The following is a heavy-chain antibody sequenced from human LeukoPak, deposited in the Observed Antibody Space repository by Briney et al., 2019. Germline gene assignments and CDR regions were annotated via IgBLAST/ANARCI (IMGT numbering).Heavy chain of an antibody. CDR3: AKASKNPANYYDSSGYYRAFDY. V-gene: IGHV4-31*03. CDR2: IYYSGST. Sequence: SETLSLTCTVSGGSISSGGYYWSWIRQHPGKGLEWIGYIYYSGSTYYNPSLKSRVTISVDTSKNQFSLKLSSVTAADTAVYYCAKASKNPANYYDSSGYYRAFDYWGQGTLVTVSS. CDR1: GGSISSGGYY. D-gene: IGHD3-22*01. J-gene: IGHJ4*02.